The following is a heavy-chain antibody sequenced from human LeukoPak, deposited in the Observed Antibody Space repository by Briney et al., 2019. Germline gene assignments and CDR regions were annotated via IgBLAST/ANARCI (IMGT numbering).Heavy chain of an antibody. J-gene: IGHJ4*02. D-gene: IGHD6-13*01. CDR1: GFTFSDFY. CDR3: ARDLSTSSEDWWDY. V-gene: IGHV3-11*01. Sequence: PWRSLRLSCAASGFTFSDFYISWIRQAPWKGLEWISYISSSGSSIYYADSVRGRFTISRDNAKNSLYLQMNTLRAEDTAVYYCARDLSTSSEDWWDYWGQGPLVTVSS. CDR2: ISSSGSSI.